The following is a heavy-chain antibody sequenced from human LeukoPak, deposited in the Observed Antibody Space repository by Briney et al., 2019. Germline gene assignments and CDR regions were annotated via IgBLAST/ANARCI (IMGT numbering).Heavy chain of an antibody. Sequence: GGSLRLSCAASGFTFSNYPMHWVRQAPGKGLEYVSTISSNGGSTFYANSVKGRFTISRDNSKNTLYLQMGSLRPEDMAVYYCARPYYYDSSGYYLDAFDICGQGTMITVSS. D-gene: IGHD3-22*01. J-gene: IGHJ3*02. CDR1: GFTFSNYP. V-gene: IGHV3-64*01. CDR3: ARPYYYDSSGYYLDAFDI. CDR2: ISSNGGST.